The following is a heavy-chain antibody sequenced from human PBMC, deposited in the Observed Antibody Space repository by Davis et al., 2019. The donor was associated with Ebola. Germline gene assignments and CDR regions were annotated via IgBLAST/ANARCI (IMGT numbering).Heavy chain of an antibody. CDR2: INHIGST. J-gene: IGHJ3*02. Sequence: PGGSLRLSCAVYGGSFSGYYWSWIRQSPGKGLEWIGEINHIGSTNYNPSLKSRVTMSVDTSKNQFSLKLSSVTAADTAVYYCAREMRYYDFWSGPLDAFDIWGQGTMVTVSS. CDR3: AREMRYYDFWSGPLDAFDI. D-gene: IGHD3-3*01. CDR1: GGSFSGYY. V-gene: IGHV4-34*01.